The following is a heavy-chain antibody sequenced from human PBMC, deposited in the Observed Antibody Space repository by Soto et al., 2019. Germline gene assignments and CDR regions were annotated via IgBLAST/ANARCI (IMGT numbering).Heavy chain of an antibody. CDR2: VYYRGRS. D-gene: IGHD4-4*01. CDR3: VSQRTTVITQDYFDY. V-gene: IGHV4-39*01. CDR1: GGSVTNSSYY. J-gene: IGHJ4*02. Sequence: SETLSLTCTVSGGSVTNSSYYWGWIRQSPGKGLEWIGSVYYRGRSYSKSSVKSRVTISVDTSKNQFSLNLNSVTASDTAVYSCVSQRTTVITQDYFDYWGPGALVTVYS.